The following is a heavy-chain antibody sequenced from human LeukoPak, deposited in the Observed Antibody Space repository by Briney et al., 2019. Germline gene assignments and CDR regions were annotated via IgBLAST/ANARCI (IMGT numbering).Heavy chain of an antibody. V-gene: IGHV1-69*06. Sequence: AASVKVSCKASGGTFSSYAISWVRQAPGQGLEWVGGIIPFFGTANYAQKFQGRVTITADKSTSTAYMELRSLRSDDTAVYYCARSGGYYYMDVWGKGTTVTVSS. CDR1: GGTFSSYA. D-gene: IGHD1-26*01. CDR3: ARSGGYYYMDV. J-gene: IGHJ6*03. CDR2: IIPFFGTA.